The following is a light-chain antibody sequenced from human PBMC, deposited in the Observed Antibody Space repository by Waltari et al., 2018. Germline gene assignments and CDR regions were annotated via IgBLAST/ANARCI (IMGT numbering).Light chain of an antibody. Sequence: QSVLAQPPSASGTPGQRITISCSGSNSNLGSNTVNWYQQFPGTAPTLLIYSNNQRPSGVPDRFSASKSGSSAALAIYGLHSEDEADYYCSTWDDRLTGVVFGGGTKVTVL. CDR3: STWDDRLTGVV. J-gene: IGLJ2*01. V-gene: IGLV1-44*01. CDR2: SNN. CDR1: NSNLGSNT.